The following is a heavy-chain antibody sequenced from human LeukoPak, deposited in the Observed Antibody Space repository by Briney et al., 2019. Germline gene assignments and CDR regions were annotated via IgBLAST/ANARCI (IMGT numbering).Heavy chain of an antibody. CDR3: ARVLFSGGYDYKAAYYYYGMDV. Sequence: SQTLSLTCPVSGGSISSGSYYWNWIRRPAGKGLEWIGRIYTSGNTNYTNYNPSLKSRVTISVDTSKNQFSLKLSSVTAADSAVYYCARVLFSGGYDYKAAYYYYGMDVWGQGTTVTVSS. CDR1: GGSISSGSYY. V-gene: IGHV4-61*02. J-gene: IGHJ6*02. D-gene: IGHD5-12*01. CDR2: IYTSG.